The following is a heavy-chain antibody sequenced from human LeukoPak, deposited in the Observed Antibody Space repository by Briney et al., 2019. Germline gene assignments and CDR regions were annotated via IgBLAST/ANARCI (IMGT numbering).Heavy chain of an antibody. CDR2: ISPIFGTA. V-gene: IGHV1-69*06. CDR3: ARGYGDYEGGGY. CDR1: GGTFCSYA. J-gene: IGHJ4*02. D-gene: IGHD4-17*01. Sequence: SVKLSCKASGGTFCSYAISWGRQSPGQRLEWMGRISPIFGTANYAQKFQGRVTITADKSTSTAYMELSSLRSEDTAGYYCARGYGDYEGGGYWGQGTLVTVSS.